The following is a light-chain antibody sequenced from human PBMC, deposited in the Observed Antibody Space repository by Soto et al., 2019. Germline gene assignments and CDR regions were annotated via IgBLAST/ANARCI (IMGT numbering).Light chain of an antibody. CDR3: QQRSNWPPT. Sequence: IVLTQSPGTLSLSPGERATLSCRASQSVSSNLAWYQQKPGQAPRLLIYGSSTRATGIPARFSGSGSGTDFTLTISSLEPEDVAVYYCQQRSNWPPTFGQGTTVDI. J-gene: IGKJ1*01. V-gene: IGKV3-11*01. CDR2: GSS. CDR1: QSVSSN.